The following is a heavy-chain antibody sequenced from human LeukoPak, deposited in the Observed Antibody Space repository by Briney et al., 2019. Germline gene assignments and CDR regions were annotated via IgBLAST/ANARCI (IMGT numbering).Heavy chain of an antibody. CDR2: IYHSGST. D-gene: IGHD4-17*01. CDR3: ARWTTAYGDYVVADY. V-gene: IGHV4-30-2*01. J-gene: IGHJ4*02. CDR1: GGSFSGYS. Sequence: KASETLSLTCAVYGGSFSGYSWSWIRQPPGKGLEWIGYIYHSGSTYYNPSLKSRVTISVDRSKNQFSLKLSSVTAADTAVYYCARWTTAYGDYVVADYWGQGTLVTVSS.